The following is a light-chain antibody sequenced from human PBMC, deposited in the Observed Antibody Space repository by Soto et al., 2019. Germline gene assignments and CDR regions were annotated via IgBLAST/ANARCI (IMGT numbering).Light chain of an antibody. CDR1: QSVNSH. CDR2: ETS. V-gene: IGKV3-11*01. CDR3: QQYNNWPLLLT. Sequence: EIVLTQSPATVSLSPGERVTLSCRASQSVNSHLAWYQQKPGQAPRLLIYETSNRATGIPARFSGSGSGTDFNLTISSLEPEDSAVNYCQQYNNWPLLLTFGGGTKVEIK. J-gene: IGKJ4*01.